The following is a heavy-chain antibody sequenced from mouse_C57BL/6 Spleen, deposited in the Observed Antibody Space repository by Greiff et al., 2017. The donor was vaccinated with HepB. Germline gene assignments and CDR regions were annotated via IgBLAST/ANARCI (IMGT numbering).Heavy chain of an antibody. V-gene: IGHV5-17*01. CDR2: ISSGSSTI. Sequence: EVMLVESGGGLVKPGGSLKLSGAASGFTFSDYGMHWVRQAPEKGLEWVAYISSGSSTIYYADTVKGRFTISRDNAKNTLFLQMTSLRSEDTAMYYCARGAVVADDYAMDYWGQGTSVTVSS. J-gene: IGHJ4*01. CDR3: ARGAVVADDYAMDY. D-gene: IGHD1-1*01. CDR1: GFTFSDYG.